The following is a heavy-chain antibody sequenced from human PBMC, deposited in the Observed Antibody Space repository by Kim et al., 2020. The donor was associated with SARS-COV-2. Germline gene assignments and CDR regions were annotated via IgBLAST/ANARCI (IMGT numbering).Heavy chain of an antibody. D-gene: IGHD3-10*01. V-gene: IGHV4-34*01. CDR2: INHSGST. CDR1: GGSFSGYY. CDR3: ARGRKMVRGVIRKTFDY. J-gene: IGHJ4*02. Sequence: SETLSLTCAVYGGSFSGYYWSWIRQPPGKGLEWIGEINHSGSTNYNPSLKSRVTISVDTSKNQFSLKLSSVTAADTAVYYCARGRKMVRGVIRKTFDYWGQGTLVTVSS.